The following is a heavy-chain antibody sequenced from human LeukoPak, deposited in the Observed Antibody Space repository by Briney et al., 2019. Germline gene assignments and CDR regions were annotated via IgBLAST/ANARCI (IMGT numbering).Heavy chain of an antibody. CDR3: ARARYAGVGATNFDY. V-gene: IGHV4-4*07. D-gene: IGHD1-26*01. J-gene: IGHJ4*02. CDR2: IYTSGST. CDR1: GGSISSYY. Sequence: SETLSLTCTVSGGSISSYYWSWIRQPAGKGLEWIGRIYTSGSTNYNPSLKSRVTMSVDTSRNQFSLKLSSVTAADTAVYYCARARYAGVGATNFDYWGQGTLVTVSS.